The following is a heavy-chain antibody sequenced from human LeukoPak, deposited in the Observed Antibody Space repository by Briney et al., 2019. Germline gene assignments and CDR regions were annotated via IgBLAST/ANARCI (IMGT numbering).Heavy chain of an antibody. V-gene: IGHV1-46*01. CDR1: GYTFTSYY. CDR2: INPSGGST. D-gene: IGHD6-19*01. CDR3: ATAPSLYSSGWYYFDY. J-gene: IGHJ4*02. Sequence: ASVKVSCKASGYTFTSYYMHWVRQAPGQGLEWMGIINPSGGSTSYAQKFQGRVTMTRDTSTSTVYMELSSLRSEDTAVYYCATAPSLYSSGWYYFDYWGQGTLVTVSS.